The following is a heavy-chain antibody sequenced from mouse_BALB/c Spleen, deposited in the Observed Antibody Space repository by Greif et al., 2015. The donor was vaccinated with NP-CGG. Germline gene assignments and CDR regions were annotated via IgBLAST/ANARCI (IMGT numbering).Heavy chain of an antibody. Sequence: EVQLVESGGGLVKPGESLKLSCAASGCTFSDYYMYWVRQTPEKRLDWVATLSDGGSYTYYPDSVKGRFTISRDNAKNNLYLQMSSLKSEDTAMYYCARDYYGSSYAMDYWGQGTSVTVSS. CDR3: ARDYYGSSYAMDY. D-gene: IGHD1-1*01. V-gene: IGHV5-4*02. CDR1: GCTFSDYY. J-gene: IGHJ4*01. CDR2: LSDGGSYT.